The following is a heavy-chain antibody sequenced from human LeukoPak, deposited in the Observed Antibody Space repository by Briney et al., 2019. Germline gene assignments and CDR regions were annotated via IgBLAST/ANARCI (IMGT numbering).Heavy chain of an antibody. V-gene: IGHV4-39*07. Sequence: SETLSLTCTVSGGSISSSSYYWGWIRQPPGKGLEWIGSIYYSGSTYYNPSLKSRVTISVDTSKNQFSLKLSSVTAADTAVYYCARTRFVVVTAKNWYFDLWSRGTLVTVSS. D-gene: IGHD2-21*02. CDR1: GGSISSSSYY. CDR2: IYYSGST. CDR3: ARTRFVVVTAKNWYFDL. J-gene: IGHJ2*01.